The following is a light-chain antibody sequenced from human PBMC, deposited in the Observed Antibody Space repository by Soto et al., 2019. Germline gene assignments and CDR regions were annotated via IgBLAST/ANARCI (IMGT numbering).Light chain of an antibody. CDR3: QQSNYWPDT. V-gene: IGKV3-15*01. CDR2: GAY. J-gene: IGKJ4*01. CDR1: QSVSSN. Sequence: EIVMRQSPAALSVSPGERATLSCRASQSVSSNLAWYQQKPGQAPRLLIYGAYTSATGIPARFSGSGSGAEIPPTISRLPAEDFADYYRQQSNYWPDTFGRGTKVDIK.